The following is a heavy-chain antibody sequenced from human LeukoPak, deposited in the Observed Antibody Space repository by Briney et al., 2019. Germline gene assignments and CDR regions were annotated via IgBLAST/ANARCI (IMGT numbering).Heavy chain of an antibody. CDR3: AKDWSASSGWFLDY. CDR1: GFPFTNYA. J-gene: IGHJ4*02. V-gene: IGHV3-30*02. D-gene: IGHD6-19*01. Sequence: PGGSLKLSCAASGFPFTNYAMPWVGKAPGKAREWLAFIPYDGSDKYYADSVKGRFTISRDNSKNTLSLQMNSLRADDTAVYYCAKDWSASSGWFLDYWGQGTLVTVSS. CDR2: IPYDGSDK.